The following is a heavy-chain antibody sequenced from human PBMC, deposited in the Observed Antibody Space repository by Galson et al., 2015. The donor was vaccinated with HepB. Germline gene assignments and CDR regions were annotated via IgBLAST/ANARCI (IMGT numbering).Heavy chain of an antibody. CDR1: GFTFSSYA. V-gene: IGHV3-64D*06. D-gene: IGHD6-19*01. CDR2: ISSNGGST. J-gene: IGHJ4*02. CDR3: VKVGSGWYYFDY. Sequence: SLRLSCAASGFTFSSYAMHWVRQAPGKGLEYVSAISSNGGSTYYADSVKGRFTFSRDNSKNTLYLQMSSLRAEDTAVYYCVKVGSGWYYFDYWGQGTLVTVSS.